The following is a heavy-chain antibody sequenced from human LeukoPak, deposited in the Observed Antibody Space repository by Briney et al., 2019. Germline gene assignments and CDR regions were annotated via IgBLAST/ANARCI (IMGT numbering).Heavy chain of an antibody. V-gene: IGHV5-51*01. CDR2: IYPADSDT. CDR1: GYIFTHYW. D-gene: IGHD3-10*01. J-gene: IGHJ4*02. CDR3: ARQSRDGSKTRGYYFDY. Sequence: PGESLKISCQVSGYIFTHYWIGWGRQMPGKGLESIGIIYPADSDTTYSPSFQGQVTISVDKSISTVYLQRSSLKASDTAMYYCARQSRDGSKTRGYYFDYWGQGTLVTVSS.